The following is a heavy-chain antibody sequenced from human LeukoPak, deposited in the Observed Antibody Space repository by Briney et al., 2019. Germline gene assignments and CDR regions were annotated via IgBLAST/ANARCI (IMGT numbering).Heavy chain of an antibody. D-gene: IGHD3-9*01. CDR3: ARGGNYDILTGYLVPFDY. J-gene: IGHJ4*02. CDR1: GGSISSGDYY. Sequence: PSETLSLTCTVSGGSISSGDYYWSWLRQPPGTGLEWIGYIYYSGSTYYNPSLKSRVTISVDTSKNQFSLKLSSVTAADTAVYYCARGGNYDILTGYLVPFDYWGQGTLVTVSS. CDR2: IYYSGST. V-gene: IGHV4-30-4*01.